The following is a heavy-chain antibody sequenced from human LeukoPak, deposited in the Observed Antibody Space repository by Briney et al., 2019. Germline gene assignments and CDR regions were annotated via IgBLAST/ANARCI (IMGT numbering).Heavy chain of an antibody. CDR2: INPSGGST. D-gene: IGHD1-26*01. V-gene: IGHV1-46*01. Sequence: ASVKVSCKASGYTFTSYYMHWVRQAPGQGLEWMGIINPSGGSTCYAQKFQGRVTTTRDTSTSTVYMELSSLRSEDTAVYYCARGSVGGWELPRFDYWGQGTLVTVSS. CDR1: GYTFTSYY. CDR3: ARGSVGGWELPRFDY. J-gene: IGHJ4*02.